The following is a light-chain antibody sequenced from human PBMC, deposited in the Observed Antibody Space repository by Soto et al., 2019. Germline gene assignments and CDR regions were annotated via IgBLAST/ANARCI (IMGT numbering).Light chain of an antibody. J-gene: IGLJ2*01. CDR1: SSDVGGYNP. CDR2: DVR. V-gene: IGLV2-14*01. Sequence: QSALTQPASVSGSPGQSITISCTGTSSDVGGYNPVSWYQQHPGTAPKLLIYDVRNRPSGVSNRFSGSQSANTASLTISGLQAEDEADYYCNSYTNSSAVVFGGGTKVTVL. CDR3: NSYTNSSAVV.